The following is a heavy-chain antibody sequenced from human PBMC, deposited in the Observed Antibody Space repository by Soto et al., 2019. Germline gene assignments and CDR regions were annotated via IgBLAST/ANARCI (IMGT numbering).Heavy chain of an antibody. CDR2: IYYSGST. J-gene: IGHJ5*02. Sequence: PSETLSLTCTVSGGSISSGGYYWSWIRQHPGKGLEWIGYIYYSGSTYYNPSLKSRVTISVDTSKNQFSLKLSSVTAADTAAYYCARGIVVVTAIPSNWFDPWGQGTLVTVSS. CDR3: ARGIVVVTAIPSNWFDP. D-gene: IGHD2-21*02. V-gene: IGHV4-31*03. CDR1: GGSISSGGYY.